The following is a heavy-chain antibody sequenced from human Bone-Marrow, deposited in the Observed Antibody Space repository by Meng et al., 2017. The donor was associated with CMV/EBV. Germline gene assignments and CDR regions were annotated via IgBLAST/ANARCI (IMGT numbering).Heavy chain of an antibody. J-gene: IGHJ5*02. Sequence: SCAASGFTFSSYEMNWVRQAPGKGLEWVSYISSSGSTIYYADSVKGRFTISRDNAKNSLYLQMNSLRAEDTAVYYCARSPSPGIAVGPWGQGTLVTVSS. CDR2: ISSSGSTI. V-gene: IGHV3-48*03. D-gene: IGHD6-19*01. CDR1: GFTFSSYE. CDR3: ARSPSPGIAVGP.